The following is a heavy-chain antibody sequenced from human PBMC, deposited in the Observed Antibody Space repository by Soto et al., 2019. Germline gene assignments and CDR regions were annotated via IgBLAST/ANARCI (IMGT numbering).Heavy chain of an antibody. V-gene: IGHV1-18*01. Sequence: ASVKVSCKAVRYIFTNYGVSWVRQAPGQGLEWMGWITTYNGNTEYAQKFQGRVTMTTDASTSTAYMELGSLRSDDTAVYYCAKSDVGANGEYFHYWGQGTPVTVSS. CDR3: AKSDVGANGEYFHY. CDR1: RYIFTNYG. D-gene: IGHD1-26*01. J-gene: IGHJ1*01. CDR2: ITTYNGNT.